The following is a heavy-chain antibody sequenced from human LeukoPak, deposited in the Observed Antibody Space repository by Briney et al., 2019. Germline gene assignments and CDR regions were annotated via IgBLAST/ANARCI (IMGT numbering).Heavy chain of an antibody. CDR3: ARESGGYSSSWYVLGWFDP. CDR2: ISSSGSTI. CDR1: GFTFSSYE. D-gene: IGHD6-13*01. Sequence: PGGSLRLSCAASGFTFSSYEMNWVRQAPGKGLEWVSYISSSGSTIYYADSVKGRFTISIDNAKNSLYLQMNSLRAEDTAVYYCARESGGYSSSWYVLGWFDPWGQGTLVTVSS. V-gene: IGHV3-48*03. J-gene: IGHJ5*02.